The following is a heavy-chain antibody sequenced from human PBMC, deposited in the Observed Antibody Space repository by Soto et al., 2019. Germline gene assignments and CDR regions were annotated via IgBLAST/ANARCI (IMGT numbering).Heavy chain of an antibody. D-gene: IGHD4-17*01. Sequence: EVQLLESGGNLVQPGGSLRLSCAASGFTFAGYAMTWVRQAPGKGLEWVSSITGSGGSTYYADSVKGRFTVSRDNSENTLYLQMNSLRVEDTAIYYCASTTTVTPTYYYYYGMDVWGQGTTVTVSS. CDR2: ITGSGGST. V-gene: IGHV3-23*01. CDR1: GFTFAGYA. J-gene: IGHJ6*02. CDR3: ASTTTVTPTYYYYYGMDV.